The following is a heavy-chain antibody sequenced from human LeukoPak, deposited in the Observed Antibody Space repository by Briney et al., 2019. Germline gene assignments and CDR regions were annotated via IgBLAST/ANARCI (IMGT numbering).Heavy chain of an antibody. V-gene: IGHV4-39*07. CDR1: GGSISSSSYY. J-gene: IGHJ6*03. Sequence: PSETLSLTCTVSGGSISSSSYYWGWIRQPPGKGLEWIGSIYYSGSTYYNPSLKSRVTISVDTSKNQFSLKLSSVTAADTAVYYCARWVTAWYYMDVWGKGTTVTVSS. D-gene: IGHD2-21*02. CDR2: IYYSGST. CDR3: ARWVTAWYYMDV.